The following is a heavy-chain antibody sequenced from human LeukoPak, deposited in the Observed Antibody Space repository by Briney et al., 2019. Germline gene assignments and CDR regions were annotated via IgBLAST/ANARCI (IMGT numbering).Heavy chain of an antibody. V-gene: IGHV4-59*01. Sequence: SETLSLTCTVSGGSISSYYWSWIRQPPGKGLEWIGYIYYSGSTNYNPSLKSRVTISVDTSKNQFSPKLSSVTAADTAVYYCARGAISGYVYWGQGTLVTVSS. CDR3: ARGAISGYVY. CDR1: GGSISSYY. CDR2: IYYSGST. J-gene: IGHJ4*02. D-gene: IGHD5-12*01.